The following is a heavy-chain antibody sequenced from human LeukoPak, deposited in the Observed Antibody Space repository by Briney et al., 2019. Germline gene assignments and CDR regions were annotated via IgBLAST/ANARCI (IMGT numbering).Heavy chain of an antibody. D-gene: IGHD1-26*01. CDR1: GGSISRYY. J-gene: IGHJ4*02. Sequence: PSETLSLTCTVSGGSISRYYWSWIRQPPGKGLEWIGYIYYSGSTNYNPSLKSRVTISVDTSKNQFSLKLSSVTAADTAVYYCAREVQVSGSFDYWAREPWSPSPQ. V-gene: IGHV4-59*01. CDR2: IYYSGST. CDR3: AREVQVSGSFDY.